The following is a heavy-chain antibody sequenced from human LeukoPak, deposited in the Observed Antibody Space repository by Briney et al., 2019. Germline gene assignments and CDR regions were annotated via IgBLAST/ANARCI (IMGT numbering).Heavy chain of an antibody. CDR3: ARDLRAGVWFGF. D-gene: IGHD3-10*01. J-gene: IGHJ4*02. V-gene: IGHV1-69*06. CDR2: IIPIFGTA. CDR1: GGTFSSYA. Sequence: ASVKVSCKASGGTFSSYAISWVRQAPGQGLEWMGGIIPIFGTANYAQKFQGRVTITADKSTSTAYMELSSLRSEDTAVYYCARDLRAGVWFGFWGQGILVIVSS.